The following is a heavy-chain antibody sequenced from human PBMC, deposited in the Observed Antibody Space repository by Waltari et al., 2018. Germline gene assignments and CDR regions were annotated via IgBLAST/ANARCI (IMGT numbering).Heavy chain of an antibody. V-gene: IGHV3-23*04. D-gene: IGHD3-22*01. Sequence: EGQLVESGGGLVQPRGSLRLSCAAYGFTFNNYAMTWVRQAPGKGPEWVSGIRGRGGSTFYADSAKGRFTVSGDNAKNRGFLQMTALRADDTAVYYCTNDPHVTMIGGPLDFWGQGTLVTVSS. CDR2: IRGRGGST. J-gene: IGHJ4*02. CDR1: GFTFNNYA. CDR3: TNDPHVTMIGGPLDF.